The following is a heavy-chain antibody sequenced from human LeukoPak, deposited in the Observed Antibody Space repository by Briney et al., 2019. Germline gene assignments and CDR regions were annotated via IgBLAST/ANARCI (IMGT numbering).Heavy chain of an antibody. CDR3: ARTVFGVTYNWLDP. D-gene: IGHD3-3*01. CDR2: FHTSEGT. Sequence: SQTLSLTCAVSGASVNTGTYFWTWVRQPAGKALERIGRFHTSEGTHYNPSLQSRVTISVDTSKNHFSLEMTSVTAADTAVYYCARTVFGVTYNWLDPWGQGTLVTVSP. V-gene: IGHV4-61*02. CDR1: GASVNTGTYF. J-gene: IGHJ5*02.